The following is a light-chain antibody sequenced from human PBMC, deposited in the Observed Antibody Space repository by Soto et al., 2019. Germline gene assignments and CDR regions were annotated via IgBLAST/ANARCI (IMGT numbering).Light chain of an antibody. CDR2: GAS. J-gene: IGKJ4*01. V-gene: IGKV3-11*01. CDR1: QSVSSSY. Sequence: EIVLTQSPGTLSLSPGERATLSCRASQSVSSSYLAWYQQRPGQAPRLLLYGASNRATGTPARFSGSGSGTDFTLTISSLEPEDSAVYYCQQRSNRLTFGGGTKVDIK. CDR3: QQRSNRLT.